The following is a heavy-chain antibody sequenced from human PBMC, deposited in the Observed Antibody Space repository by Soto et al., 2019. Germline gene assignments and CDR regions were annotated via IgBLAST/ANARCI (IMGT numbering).Heavy chain of an antibody. D-gene: IGHD3-10*01. Sequence: ASVKVSCKASGYTFTGYAMHWVRQAPGQRLERMGWINAGNGNTKYSQKFQGRVTITTDTSTSTAYMELRSLRSDDTAVYYCARGVGSGTYYNQYNWFDPWGQGTLVSVSS. CDR3: ARGVGSGTYYNQYNWFDP. CDR1: GYTFTGYA. V-gene: IGHV1-3*01. J-gene: IGHJ5*02. CDR2: INAGNGNT.